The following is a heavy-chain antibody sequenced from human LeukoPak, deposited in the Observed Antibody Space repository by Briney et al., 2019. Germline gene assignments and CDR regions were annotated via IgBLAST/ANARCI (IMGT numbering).Heavy chain of an antibody. J-gene: IGHJ3*02. CDR2: IYYSGKT. D-gene: IGHD3-10*01. CDR3: ARDQGSPDAFDI. V-gene: IGHV4-59*01. Sequence: SETLSLTCTVSGGSISSSYWSWIRQPPGKGLEWIGHIYYSGKTNYNPSLKSRVTISVDTSKNQFSLKLSSVTAADTAVYYCARDQGSPDAFDIWGQGTIVTVSS. CDR1: GGSISSSY.